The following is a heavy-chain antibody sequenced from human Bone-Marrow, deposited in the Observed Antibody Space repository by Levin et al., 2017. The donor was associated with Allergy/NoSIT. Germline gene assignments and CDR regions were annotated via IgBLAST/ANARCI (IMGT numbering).Heavy chain of an antibody. CDR3: ARDRLDGAAWYTEFSH. V-gene: IGHV3-30*04. D-gene: IGHD2-2*02. CDR2: ISYEGFNK. J-gene: IGHJ4*02. Sequence: GGSLRLSCAASGFSLNSYAMHWVRQPPGGGLEWLAVISYEGFNKFYADSVRGRFSISRDNLKNTLYLEMNSLRGDDTALYYCARDRLDGAAWYTEFSHWGQGTLVTV. CDR1: GFSLNSYA.